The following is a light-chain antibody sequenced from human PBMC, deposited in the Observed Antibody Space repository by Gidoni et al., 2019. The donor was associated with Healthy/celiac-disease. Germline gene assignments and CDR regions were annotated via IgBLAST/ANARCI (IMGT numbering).Light chain of an antibody. CDR2: GAS. CDR3: QQYNNWPPSYT. J-gene: IGKJ2*01. CDR1: QRVSSN. Sequence: EIVMTQSPATPSVSPGERATLSCRASQRVSSNLAWYQQKPGQAPRLLIYGASTRATGIPARFSGSGSGTEFTLTISSLQSEDVAVYYCQQYNNWPPSYTFGQGTKLEIK. V-gene: IGKV3-15*01.